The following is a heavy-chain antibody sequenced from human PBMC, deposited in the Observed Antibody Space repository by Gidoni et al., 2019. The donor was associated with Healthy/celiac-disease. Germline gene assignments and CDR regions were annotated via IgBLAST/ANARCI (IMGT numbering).Heavy chain of an antibody. V-gene: IGHV4-34*01. CDR1: GGSFSGYY. J-gene: IGHJ4*02. Sequence: QVQLQQWGAGLLKPSETLSLTCAVYGGSFSGYYWSWIRQPPGKGLEWIGEINHSGSTNYNPSLKSRVTISVDTSKNQFSLKLSSVTAADTAVYYCARGWCYGLGSLFDYWGQGTLVTVSS. CDR3: ARGWCYGLGSLFDY. CDR2: INHSGST. D-gene: IGHD3-10*01.